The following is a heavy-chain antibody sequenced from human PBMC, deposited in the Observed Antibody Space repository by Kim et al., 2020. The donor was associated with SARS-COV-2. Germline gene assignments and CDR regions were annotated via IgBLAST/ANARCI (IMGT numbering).Heavy chain of an antibody. Sequence: ASVKVSCKASGYTFTGYYMHWVRQAPGQGLEWMGWINPNSGGTNYAQKFQGRVTMTRDTSISTAYMELSRLRSDDTAVYYCARVGTSYGPPFDYWGQGTLVTVSS. V-gene: IGHV1-2*02. D-gene: IGHD5-18*01. CDR2: INPNSGGT. CDR3: ARVGTSYGPPFDY. J-gene: IGHJ4*02. CDR1: GYTFTGYY.